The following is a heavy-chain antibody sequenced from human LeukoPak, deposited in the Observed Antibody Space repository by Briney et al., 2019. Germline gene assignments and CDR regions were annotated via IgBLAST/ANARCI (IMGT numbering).Heavy chain of an antibody. CDR2: IYYSGST. J-gene: IGHJ4*02. CDR1: GGSISSSSYY. D-gene: IGHD3-10*01. V-gene: IGHV4-39*07. CDR3: ARVLYYYGSGSFSYYFDY. Sequence: PSETLSLTCTVSGGSISSSSYYWGWIRQPPGKGLEWIGSIYYSGSTNYNPSLKSRVTISVDTSKNQFSLKLSSVTAADTAVYYCARVLYYYGSGSFSYYFDYWGQGTLVTVSS.